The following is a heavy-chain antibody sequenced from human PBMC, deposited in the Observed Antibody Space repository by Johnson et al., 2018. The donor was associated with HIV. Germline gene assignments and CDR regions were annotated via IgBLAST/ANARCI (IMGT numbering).Heavy chain of an antibody. Sequence: VQLVESGGGLVQPGGSLRLSCAASGFTFSSYAMHWVRQAPGKGLEWAAVIPFDGSNKYFADSVKGRFTISRDTSKNTLYLQINSLRAEDTAVYYCARRRGAFDIWGQGTMVTVSS. CDR1: GFTFSSYA. CDR2: IPFDGSNK. V-gene: IGHV3-30*04. J-gene: IGHJ3*02. CDR3: ARRRGAFDI.